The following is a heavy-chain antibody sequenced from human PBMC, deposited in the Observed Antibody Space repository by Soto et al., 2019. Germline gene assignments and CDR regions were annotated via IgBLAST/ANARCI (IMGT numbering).Heavy chain of an antibody. V-gene: IGHV3-23*01. CDR2: ISGSGGST. Sequence: GGSLRLSCAASGFTFSSYAMSWVRQAPGKGLEWVSAISGSGGSTYYADSVKGRFTISRDNSKNTLYLQMNSVRAEDTAVYYWAKSEGIVVVPSAKDYWGQGTLVTVSS. J-gene: IGHJ4*02. CDR1: GFTFSSYA. D-gene: IGHD2-2*01. CDR3: AKSEGIVVVPSAKDY.